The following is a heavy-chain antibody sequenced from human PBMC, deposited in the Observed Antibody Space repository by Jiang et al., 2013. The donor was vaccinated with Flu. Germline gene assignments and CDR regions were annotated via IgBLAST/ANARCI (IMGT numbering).Heavy chain of an antibody. Sequence: YGSGLVKPSGTLSLTCAVSGGSISSSNWWSWVRQPPGKGLEWIGEIYHSGSTNYNPSLKSRVTISVDKSKNQFSLKLSSVTAADTAVYYCARDGDYVRGGGDSGMDVVGPRRPRSPSP. CDR2: IYHSGST. V-gene: IGHV4-4*02. CDR1: GGSISSSNW. CDR3: ARDGDYVRGGGDSGMDV. D-gene: IGHD4-17*01. J-gene: IGHJ6*02.